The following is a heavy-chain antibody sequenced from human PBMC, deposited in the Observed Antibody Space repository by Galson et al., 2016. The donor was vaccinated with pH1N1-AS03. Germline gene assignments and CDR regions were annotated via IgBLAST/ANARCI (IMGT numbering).Heavy chain of an antibody. D-gene: IGHD6-19*01. Sequence: SLRLSCAASGFTFTDVWMCWVRLAPAKGLEWVANIKQDVSESYYVESVQGRFTISRDNAKNSLYLQMNSLGAEDTAVYYCAKDGRGGWFFDSWGQGTLVTVSS. CDR2: IKQDVSES. V-gene: IGHV3-7*01. J-gene: IGHJ4*02. CDR1: GFTFTDVW. CDR3: AKDGRGGWFFDS.